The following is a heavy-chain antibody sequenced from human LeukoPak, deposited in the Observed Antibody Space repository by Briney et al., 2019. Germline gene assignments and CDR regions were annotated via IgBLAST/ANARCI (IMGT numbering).Heavy chain of an antibody. V-gene: IGHV3-30*18. D-gene: IGHD7-27*01. J-gene: IGHJ4*02. CDR1: GFTFSSYG. CDR3: AKDYKDWGFDY. CDR2: ISYDGSNK. Sequence: GGSLRLSCAASGFTFSSYGMHWVRQAPGKGLEWVAVISYDGSNKYYADSVKGRFTISRDNSKNTLCLQMNSLRAEDTAVYYCAKDYKDWGFDYWGQGTLVTVSS.